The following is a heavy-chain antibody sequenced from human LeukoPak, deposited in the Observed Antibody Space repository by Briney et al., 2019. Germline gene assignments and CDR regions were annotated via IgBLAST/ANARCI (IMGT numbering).Heavy chain of an antibody. J-gene: IGHJ6*03. D-gene: IGHD3-22*01. CDR3: SRDGNYYDSDYYYYMDV. Sequence: GGSLRLSCTASGFTFGDYALSWVRQAPGKGLEWVGFIRSKAYGGTTEYAASVTGRFTISRDDSKSIAYLQMNSLKTEDTAVYYCSRDGNYYDSDYYYYMDVWGKGTTVTISS. CDR1: GFTFGDYA. CDR2: IRSKAYGGTT. V-gene: IGHV3-49*04.